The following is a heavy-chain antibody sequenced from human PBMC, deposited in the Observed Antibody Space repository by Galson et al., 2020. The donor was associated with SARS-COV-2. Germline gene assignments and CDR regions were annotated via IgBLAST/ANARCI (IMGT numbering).Heavy chain of an antibody. CDR2: ITHSGTNT. D-gene: IGHD6-19*01. V-gene: IGHV3-23*01. J-gene: IGHJ4*02. CDR3: GKVSEVGSGWNIDF. CDR1: GFSFSSYA. Sequence: GESLKISCAASGFSFSSYAMTWVRQAPGKGLEWVSGITHSGTNTYYADSVRGRFTISRDTSKNTLYLQMNSLRADDTAVYYCGKVSEVGSGWNIDFWVQGSLVTVSS.